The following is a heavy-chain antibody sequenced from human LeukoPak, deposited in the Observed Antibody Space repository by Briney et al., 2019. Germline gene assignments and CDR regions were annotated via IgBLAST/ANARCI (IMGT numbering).Heavy chain of an antibody. V-gene: IGHV3-23*01. CDR2: INGSGNST. J-gene: IGHJ4*02. CDR3: AKDRQAYKYGDYGFDY. CDR1: GFTFTNYA. Sequence: GGSLRLSCAASGFTFTNYAMNWVRQAPGNGLEWVSAINGSGNSTYYRNSVKGRFTISRDNSKNTLYLQMNRLRGEDTAVYFCAKDRQAYKYGDYGFDYWGQGTLVTVSS. D-gene: IGHD4-17*01.